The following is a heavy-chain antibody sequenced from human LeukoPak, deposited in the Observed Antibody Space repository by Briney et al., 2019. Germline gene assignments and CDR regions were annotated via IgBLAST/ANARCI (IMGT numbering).Heavy chain of an antibody. CDR2: IYYSGST. CDR1: GDSISSYY. J-gene: IGHJ4*02. V-gene: IGHV4-59*01. D-gene: IGHD2-2*01. Sequence: SETLSLTCTVSGDSISSYYWSWIRQPPGKGLEWIAYIYYSGSTNYNPSLKSRVTISVDTSKNQFSLKLSSVTAADTAVYYCASGVGAFDYWGQGTLVTVSS. CDR3: ASGVGAFDY.